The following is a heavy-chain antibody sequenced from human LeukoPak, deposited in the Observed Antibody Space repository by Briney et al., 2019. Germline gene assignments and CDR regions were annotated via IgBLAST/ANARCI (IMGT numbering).Heavy chain of an antibody. V-gene: IGHV4-39*01. D-gene: IGHD4-17*01. CDR2: IYYSGST. J-gene: IGHJ4*02. CDR1: GGSISSSSYY. CDR3: ARRKGDYGDYAFDY. Sequence: SETLSLTCAVYGGSISSSSYYWGWIRQPPGKGLEWIGSIYYSGSTYYNPSLKSRVTISVDTSKNQFSLKLSSVTAADTAVYYCARRKGDYGDYAFDYWGQGTLVTVSS.